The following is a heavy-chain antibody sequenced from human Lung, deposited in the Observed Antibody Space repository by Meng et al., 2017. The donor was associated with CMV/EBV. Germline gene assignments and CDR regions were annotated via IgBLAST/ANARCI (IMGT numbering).Heavy chain of an antibody. Sequence: ASVKVSCKASGYTFTSYGISWVRQAPGQGLEWMGWISAYNGDTNYAQKLQGRVTMTTDTSTSTAYMELRSLRSDDTAVYYCARGIVIAVAGTGVDYWGQGTLXTSPQ. V-gene: IGHV1-18*01. CDR2: ISAYNGDT. D-gene: IGHD6-19*01. CDR3: ARGIVIAVAGTGVDY. J-gene: IGHJ4*02. CDR1: GYTFTSYG.